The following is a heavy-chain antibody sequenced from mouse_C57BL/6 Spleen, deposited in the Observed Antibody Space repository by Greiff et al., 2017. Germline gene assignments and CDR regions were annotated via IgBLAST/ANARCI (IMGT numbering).Heavy chain of an antibody. V-gene: IGHV1-81*01. Sequence: VQLQQSGAELARPGASVKLSCKASGYTFTSYGISWVKQRTGQGLEWIGEIYPRSGNTYYNEKLKGKATLTADKSSSTAYMELRSLTSEDSAVYFCARSGYYGSNGAWFAYWGQGTLVTVSA. CDR2: IYPRSGNT. CDR1: GYTFTSYG. D-gene: IGHD1-1*01. CDR3: ARSGYYGSNGAWFAY. J-gene: IGHJ3*01.